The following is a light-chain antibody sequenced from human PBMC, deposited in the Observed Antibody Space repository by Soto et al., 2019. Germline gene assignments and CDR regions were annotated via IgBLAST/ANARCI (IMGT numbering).Light chain of an antibody. J-gene: IGKJ4*01. CDR2: GTS. CDR1: QTIGRNY. CDR3: QQYASSPILT. Sequence: EIVFTQSPGTLSLSPGETATLSCRASQTIGRNYLAWYQQKPGQAPRLILFGTSTRANGIPDRFSGSGSGTDLTLSLSRLEPEDFAVYDCQQYASSPILTFGGGTQVDIK. V-gene: IGKV3-20*01.